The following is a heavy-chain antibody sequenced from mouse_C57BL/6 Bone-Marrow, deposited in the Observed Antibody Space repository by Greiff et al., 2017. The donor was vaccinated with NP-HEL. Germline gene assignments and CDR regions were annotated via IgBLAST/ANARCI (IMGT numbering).Heavy chain of an antibody. J-gene: IGHJ1*03. CDR3: ASPYGSSYSWYFDV. V-gene: IGHV5-6*01. CDR2: ISSGGSYT. Sequence: EVQLVESGGDLVKPGGSLKLSCAASGFTFSSYGMSWVRQTPDKRLEWVATISSGGSYTYYPDSVKGRFTISRDNAKNTLYLQMSSLKSEDTAMYYCASPYGSSYSWYFDVWGTGTTVTVSS. D-gene: IGHD1-1*01. CDR1: GFTFSSYG.